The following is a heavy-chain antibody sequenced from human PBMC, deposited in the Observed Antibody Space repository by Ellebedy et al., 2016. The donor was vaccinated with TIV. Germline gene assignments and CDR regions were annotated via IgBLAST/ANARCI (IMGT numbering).Heavy chain of an antibody. Sequence: MPSETLSLTCAVYGGSFSGYYWSWIRQPPGKGLEWIGSLSYSGSTYCNPSLKSRVTISVDTSTNQFSLKLSSVTATDTAVYYCARAMVRGTAWFDPWGQGTLVTVSS. CDR2: LSYSGST. CDR1: GGSFSGYY. V-gene: IGHV4-34*01. D-gene: IGHD3-10*01. CDR3: ARAMVRGTAWFDP. J-gene: IGHJ5*02.